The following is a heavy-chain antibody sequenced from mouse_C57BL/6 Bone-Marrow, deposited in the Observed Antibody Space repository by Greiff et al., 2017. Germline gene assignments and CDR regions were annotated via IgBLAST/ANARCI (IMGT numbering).Heavy chain of an antibody. D-gene: IGHD3-2*02. CDR1: GYTFTSYW. CDR3: ARFLRLTWFAY. V-gene: IGHV1-50*01. Sequence: QVQLQQPGAELVKPGASVKLSCKASGYTFTSYWMQWVKQRPGQGLEWIGEIDPSDSYTNYNQKFKGKATLTVDTSSSTAYMQLSSLTSEDSAVYCCARFLRLTWFAYWGQGTLVTVSA. J-gene: IGHJ3*01. CDR2: IDPSDSYT.